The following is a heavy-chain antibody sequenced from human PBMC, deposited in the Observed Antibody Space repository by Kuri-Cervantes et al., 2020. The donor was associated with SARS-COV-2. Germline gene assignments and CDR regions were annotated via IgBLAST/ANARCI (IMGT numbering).Heavy chain of an antibody. V-gene: IGHV4-38-2*02. CDR3: ARDLPSDYTYYYYYMDV. J-gene: IGHJ6*03. CDR1: GYSISSGYY. Sequence: SETLSLTCAVSGYSISSGYYWGWIRQPPGKGLEWIGSIYHSGSTYYNPSLKSRVTMSVDTSKNQFSLKLSSVTAADTAVYYCARDLPSDYTYYYYYMDVWGKGTTVTVSS. CDR2: IYHSGST. D-gene: IGHD4/OR15-4a*01.